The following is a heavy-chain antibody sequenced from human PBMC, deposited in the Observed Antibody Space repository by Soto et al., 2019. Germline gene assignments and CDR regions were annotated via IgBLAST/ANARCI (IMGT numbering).Heavy chain of an antibody. J-gene: IGHJ4*02. V-gene: IGHV4-39*01. CDR1: GGSISTSSYY. Sequence: PSETLSLTCSVSGGSISTSSYYWGWIRQPPGKGLEWIGCLHYSGSTYYNPSLKSRVTSSVDTSKNQFSLTLTSVTATDTAVYYCARRLFTNSWPSYFDYWGQGALVTSPQ. CDR3: ARRLFTNSWPSYFDY. D-gene: IGHD6-13*01. CDR2: LHYSGST.